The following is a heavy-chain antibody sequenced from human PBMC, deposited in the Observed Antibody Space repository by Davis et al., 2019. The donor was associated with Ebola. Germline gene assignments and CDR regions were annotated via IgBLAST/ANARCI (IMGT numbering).Heavy chain of an antibody. CDR3: ARDLSYYDSSGYYDY. D-gene: IGHD3-22*01. J-gene: IGHJ4*02. CDR2: ISAYNGNT. CDR1: GYTFTGFY. Sequence: AASVKVSCKASGYTFTGFYIHWAXXXXXXGVEWMAWISAYNGNTNYAQKLQGRVTMTTDTSTSTAYMELRSLRSDDTAVYYCARDLSYYDSSGYYDYWGQGTLVTVSS. V-gene: IGHV1-18*04.